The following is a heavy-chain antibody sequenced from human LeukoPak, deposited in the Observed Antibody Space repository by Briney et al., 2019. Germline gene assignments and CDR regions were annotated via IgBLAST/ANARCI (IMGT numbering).Heavy chain of an antibody. V-gene: IGHV1-8*03. CDR1: GYTFTSYD. CDR3: ARGIAAAGPPVAFDI. CDR2: MNPNSGNT. Sequence: ASVKVSCKASGYTFTSYDINWVRQATGQGLEWMGWMNPNSGNTGYAQKFQGRVTITRNTSISTAYMELCSLRSEDTAVYYCARGIAAAGPPVAFDIWGQGTMVTVSS. D-gene: IGHD6-13*01. J-gene: IGHJ3*02.